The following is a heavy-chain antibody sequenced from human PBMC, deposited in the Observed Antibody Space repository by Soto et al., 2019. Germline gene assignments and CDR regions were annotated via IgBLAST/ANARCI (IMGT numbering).Heavy chain of an antibody. Sequence: PSETLSLTCTVSGGSVSSGSYYWSWIRQPPGKGLEWIGYIYYSGSTNYNPSLKSRVTISVDTSKNQFSLKLSSVTAADTAVYYCARYRYYDSSGKGPFDYWGQGTLVTVSS. CDR2: IYYSGST. CDR1: GGSVSSGSYY. D-gene: IGHD3-22*01. CDR3: ARYRYYDSSGKGPFDY. V-gene: IGHV4-61*01. J-gene: IGHJ4*02.